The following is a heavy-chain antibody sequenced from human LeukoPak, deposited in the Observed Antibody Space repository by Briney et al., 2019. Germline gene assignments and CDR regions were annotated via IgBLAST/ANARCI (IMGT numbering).Heavy chain of an antibody. CDR3: ARDFSWGVDS. Sequence: PSETLSLTCAVPGGSFSGYYWSWIRQPPGKGLEWIGEINHSGSTNYNPSLKSRVTISVDTSKNQFSLKLSSVTAADTAVYYCARDFSWGVDSWGQGTLVTVSS. V-gene: IGHV4-34*01. CDR1: GGSFSGYY. CDR2: INHSGST. J-gene: IGHJ4*02. D-gene: IGHD3-10*01.